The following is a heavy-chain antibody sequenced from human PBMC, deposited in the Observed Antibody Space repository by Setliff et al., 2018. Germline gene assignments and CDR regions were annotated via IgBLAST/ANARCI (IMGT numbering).Heavy chain of an antibody. V-gene: IGHV3-30*02. CDR3: ARLALTGYDSSGYYYALDYYYYMDV. Sequence: GGSLRLSCAASGFTFSSYGMHWVRQAPGKGLEWLSYIRYDESDKYYIDSVRGRFTISRDNSKNTLYLQMNSLRAEDTAVYYCARLALTGYDSSGYYYALDYYYYMDVWGKGTTVTVSS. D-gene: IGHD3-22*01. J-gene: IGHJ6*03. CDR2: IRYDESDK. CDR1: GFTFSSYG.